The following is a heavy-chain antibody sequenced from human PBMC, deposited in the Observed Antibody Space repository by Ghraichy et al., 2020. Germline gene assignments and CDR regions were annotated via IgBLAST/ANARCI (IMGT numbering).Heavy chain of an antibody. J-gene: IGHJ3*02. CDR3: AREQRRSSYAFDI. CDR2: INHSGSS. Sequence: SETLSLTCAVYGGSLSGYYWSWIRQPPGKGLEWIGEINHSGSSNYNPSLKSRVTISVDTSKNQFSLKLSSVTAADTAVYYCAREQRRSSYAFDIWGQGTMVTVSS. D-gene: IGHD6-25*01. V-gene: IGHV4-34*01. CDR1: GGSLSGYY.